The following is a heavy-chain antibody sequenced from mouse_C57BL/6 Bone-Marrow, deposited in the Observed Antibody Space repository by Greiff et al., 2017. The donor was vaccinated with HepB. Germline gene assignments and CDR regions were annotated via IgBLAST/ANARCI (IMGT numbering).Heavy chain of an antibody. CDR1: GYTFTDYY. D-gene: IGHD2-4*01. CDR3: ARVRDYDYDMDY. Sequence: EVQLQQSGPELVKPGASVKISCKASGYTFTDYYMNWVKQSHGKSLEWIGDINPNNGGTSYNQKFKGKATLTVDKSSSTAYMGLRSLTSEDSAVYYCARVRDYDYDMDYWGQGTTLTVSS. CDR2: INPNNGGT. V-gene: IGHV1-26*01. J-gene: IGHJ2*01.